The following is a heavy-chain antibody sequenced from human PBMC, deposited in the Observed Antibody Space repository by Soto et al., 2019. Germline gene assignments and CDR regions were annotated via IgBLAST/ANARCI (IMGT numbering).Heavy chain of an antibody. V-gene: IGHV1-69*02. CDR2: IIPILGIA. CDR1: GGTFSSYT. Sequence: QVQLVQSGAEVKKPGSSVKVSCKASGGTFSSYTISWVRQAPGQGLEWMGRIIPILGIANYAQKFQGRVTITGDKSTSTAYMELSSLRSEDTAVYYCASETQRGPGMDVWGQGTTVTVSS. J-gene: IGHJ6*02. CDR3: ASETQRGPGMDV.